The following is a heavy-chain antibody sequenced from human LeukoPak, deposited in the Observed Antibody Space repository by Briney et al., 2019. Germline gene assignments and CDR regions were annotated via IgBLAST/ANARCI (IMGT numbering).Heavy chain of an antibody. CDR1: AYSISDGFL. V-gene: IGHV4-38-2*02. Sequence: SGTLSLTCTVSAYSISDGFLWGWIRQPPGKGLEWIGSSYHSGTTYCNPSLKSRVTMSVDTSKNQFSLKLSSVTAADTAVYYCTRLSHVAGAPKVSWFDPWGQGTLVTVSS. J-gene: IGHJ5*02. D-gene: IGHD1-26*01. CDR2: SYHSGTT. CDR3: TRLSHVAGAPKVSWFDP.